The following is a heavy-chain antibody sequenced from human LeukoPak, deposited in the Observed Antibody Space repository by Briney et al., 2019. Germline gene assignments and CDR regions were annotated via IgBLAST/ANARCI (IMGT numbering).Heavy chain of an antibody. D-gene: IGHD4-11*01. CDR2: IIPIFGTA. Sequence: ASVKVSCKASGGTFSSYAISWVRQAPGQGLEWMGGIIPIFGTANYAQKFQGRATITADESTSTAYMELSSLRSEDTAVYYCARAHPPSNRIPYYFDYWGQGTLVTVSS. V-gene: IGHV1-69*13. J-gene: IGHJ4*02. CDR1: GGTFSSYA. CDR3: ARAHPPSNRIPYYFDY.